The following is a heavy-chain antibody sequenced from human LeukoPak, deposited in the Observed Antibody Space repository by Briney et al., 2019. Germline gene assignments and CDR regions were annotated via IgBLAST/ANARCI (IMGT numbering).Heavy chain of an antibody. D-gene: IGHD6-13*01. CDR2: INPNSGGT. CDR3: ARARPGIAAAGKAGWFDP. CDR1: GYTFTGYY. J-gene: IGHJ5*02. V-gene: IGHV1-2*02. Sequence: ASVKVSCKASGYTFTGYYMHWVRQAPGQGLEWMGWINPNSGGTNYAQKFQGRVTTTRDTSISTAYMELSRLRSDDTAVYYCARARPGIAAAGKAGWFDPWGQGTLVTVSS.